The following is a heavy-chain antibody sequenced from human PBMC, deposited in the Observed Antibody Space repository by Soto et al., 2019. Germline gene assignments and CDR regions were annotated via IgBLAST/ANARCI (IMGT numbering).Heavy chain of an antibody. J-gene: IGHJ4*02. CDR3: ARGGQSGTGDY. CDR2: MKEDGSEK. V-gene: IGHV3-7*01. D-gene: IGHD1-7*01. CDR1: EFAFSSYW. Sequence: EVQLVESGGDLVQPGGSLRLSCAASEFAFSSYWMSWVRQAPGKGLEWVANMKEDGSEKSYVDSVKGRFTISRDNAKNFLYLQMNGLRDEDTAVYYCARGGQSGTGDYWGQGTLVTVSS.